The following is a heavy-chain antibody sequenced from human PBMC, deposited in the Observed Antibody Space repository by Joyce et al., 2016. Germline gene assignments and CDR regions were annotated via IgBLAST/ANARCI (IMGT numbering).Heavy chain of an antibody. CDR2: INSDATNG. D-gene: IGHD4-17*01. V-gene: IGHV3-48*02. Sequence: EVQLVESGGDLVQPGGSLRLSCAVSGFNFHDFGMTWVRQAPGKGLEWVAHINSDATNGLYVDSVKGRFTISRDDARKSVHLQMNSLRDEDSGLYYCTRDEDGDEEFDLWGQGTLVTVSS. CDR3: TRDEDGDEEFDL. CDR1: GFNFHDFG. J-gene: IGHJ4*02.